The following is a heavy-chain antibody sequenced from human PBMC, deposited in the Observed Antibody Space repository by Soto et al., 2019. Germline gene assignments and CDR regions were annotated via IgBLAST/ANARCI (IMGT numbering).Heavy chain of an antibody. CDR3: ARDPVGATPNLA. D-gene: IGHD1-26*01. CDR1: GFTFSSYS. Sequence: EVQLVESGGGLVKPGGSLRLSCAASGFTFSSYSMNWVRQAPGKGLEWVSSISSSSSYIYYADSVKGRFTISRDNAKNSLYLQMNSLRAEDTAVYYCARDPVGATPNLAWGQGTLVTVSS. J-gene: IGHJ5*02. CDR2: ISSSSSYI. V-gene: IGHV3-21*01.